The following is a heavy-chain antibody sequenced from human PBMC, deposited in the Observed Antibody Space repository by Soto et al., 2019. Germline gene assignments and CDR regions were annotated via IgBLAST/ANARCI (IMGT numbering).Heavy chain of an antibody. CDR2: MNPNSGNT. J-gene: IGHJ3*02. CDR3: ASRNVVVAATYAFDI. V-gene: IGHV1-8*01. D-gene: IGHD2-15*01. Sequence: ASVKVSWKASGYSFTSYDINWVRQATGQGLEWMGWMNPNSGNTGYAQKFQGRVTMTRDTSTSTVYMELSSLRSEDTAVYYCASRNVVVAATYAFDIWGQGTMVTVSS. CDR1: GYSFTSYD.